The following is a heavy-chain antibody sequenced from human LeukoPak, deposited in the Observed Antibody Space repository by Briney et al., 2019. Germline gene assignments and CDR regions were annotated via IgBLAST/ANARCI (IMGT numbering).Heavy chain of an antibody. D-gene: IGHD3-3*01. Sequence: PSETLSLTCAVYGGSFSGYYWSWIRQPPGKGLEWIGEINHSGSTNYNPSLKSRVTISVDTSKNQFSLKLSSVTAADTAVYYCACDYDFWSGDAFDIWGQGTMVTVSS. V-gene: IGHV4-34*01. CDR1: GGSFSGYY. CDR2: INHSGST. J-gene: IGHJ3*02. CDR3: ACDYDFWSGDAFDI.